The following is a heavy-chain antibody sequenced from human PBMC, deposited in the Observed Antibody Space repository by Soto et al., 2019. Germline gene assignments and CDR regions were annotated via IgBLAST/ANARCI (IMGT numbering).Heavy chain of an antibody. J-gene: IGHJ3*01. CDR1: GFTFSSYA. D-gene: IGHD4-17*01. CDR3: GKDPNGDYFGAFDF. V-gene: IGHV3-23*01. CDR2: ITGSGDYT. Sequence: EVQMLESGGGLVQPGGSLRLSCAASGFTFSSYALTWVRQAPGKGLEWVSSITGSGDYTRYTDSVKGRFTITRDNGKNTLFLQMKSLRADDTAIYYCGKDPNGDYFGAFDFWGQGTMVTVSS.